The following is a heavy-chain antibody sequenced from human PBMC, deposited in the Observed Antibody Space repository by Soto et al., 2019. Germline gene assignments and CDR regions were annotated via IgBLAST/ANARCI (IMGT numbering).Heavy chain of an antibody. D-gene: IGHD5-18*01. Sequence: SVKVSCKASGGTFSSYATSGVRQAPGQGLEWMGGIIPIFGTANYAQKFQGRVTITADESTSTAYMELSSLRSEDTAVYYCARDRRRWIPGYYYYGMDVWGQGTTVTVSS. J-gene: IGHJ6*02. CDR3: ARDRRRWIPGYYYYGMDV. V-gene: IGHV1-69*13. CDR1: GGTFSSYA. CDR2: IIPIFGTA.